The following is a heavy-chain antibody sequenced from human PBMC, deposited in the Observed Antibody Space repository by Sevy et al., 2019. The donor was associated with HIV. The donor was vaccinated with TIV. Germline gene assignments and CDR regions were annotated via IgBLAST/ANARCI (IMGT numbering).Heavy chain of an antibody. V-gene: IGHV3-30*02. CDR1: GFTFNTYG. D-gene: IGHD3-10*01. CDR2: IRYDGSTK. Sequence: GGSLRLFCAASGFTFNTYGMHWVRQAPDKGLEWVAFIRYDGSTKYYVDSVKGRFTISRDNSKNTLYLQMNSLRVGDTAVYYCAKGLGMVQGALLSDDVWGQGTMVTVSS. CDR3: AKGLGMVQGALLSDDV. J-gene: IGHJ3*01.